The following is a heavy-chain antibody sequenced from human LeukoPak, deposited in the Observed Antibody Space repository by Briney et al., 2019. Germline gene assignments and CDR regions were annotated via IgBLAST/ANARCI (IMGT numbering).Heavy chain of an antibody. J-gene: IGHJ6*02. CDR2: ISSSGSTI. Sequence: GGSLRLSCAASGFTFSSYEMNWVRQAPGKGLEWVSYISSSGSTIYYADSVKGRFTISRDNAKNSLYLQMNSLRAEDTAVYYCARGDRSLLLWFGELGPMDVWGQGTTVTVPS. CDR1: GFTFSSYE. CDR3: ARGDRSLLLWFGELGPMDV. D-gene: IGHD3-10*01. V-gene: IGHV3-48*03.